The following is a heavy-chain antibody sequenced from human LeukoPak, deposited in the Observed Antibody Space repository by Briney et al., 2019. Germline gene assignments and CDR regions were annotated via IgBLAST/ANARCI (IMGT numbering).Heavy chain of an antibody. Sequence: ASVKVSCKVSGYTHTELSIHWVRQAPGKGLEWMGGFDPEDGETIYAQKFQGRVTMTEDTSTDTAYMELSSLRSEDTAVFYCAPDLANDYVWESYPLAYWGQGTLVIVSS. CDR2: FDPEDGET. CDR3: APDLANDYVWESYPLAY. CDR1: GYTHTELS. V-gene: IGHV1-24*01. D-gene: IGHD3-16*02. J-gene: IGHJ4*02.